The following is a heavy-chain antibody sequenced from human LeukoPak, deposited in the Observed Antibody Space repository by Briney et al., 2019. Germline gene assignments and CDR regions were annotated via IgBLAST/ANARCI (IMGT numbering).Heavy chain of an antibody. D-gene: IGHD6-6*01. CDR2: FDPEDGET. CDR3: ATAVGIAARPDLTNWFDP. CDR1: GYTLTELS. J-gene: IGHJ5*02. Sequence: ASVKVSCKVSGYTLTELSMHWLRQAPGKGLEWMGGFDPEDGETIYAQKFQGRVTMTEDTSTDTAYMELSSLRSEDTAVYYCATAVGIAARPDLTNWFDPWGQGTLVTVSS. V-gene: IGHV1-24*01.